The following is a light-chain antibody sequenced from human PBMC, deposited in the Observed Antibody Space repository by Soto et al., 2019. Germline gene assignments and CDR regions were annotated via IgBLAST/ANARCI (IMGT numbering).Light chain of an antibody. CDR3: HSYNSIPRT. V-gene: IGKV1-27*01. CDR2: GAS. Sequence: DIQMAQSPSSLSASIGDRVTITCRASQGISEYLAWYQQRQGNAPNLLIYGASILQSGVPSRFSGSGSGTHFTLTISSLQPEDVATYYCHSYNSIPRTFGQGTTVEIK. CDR1: QGISEY. J-gene: IGKJ1*01.